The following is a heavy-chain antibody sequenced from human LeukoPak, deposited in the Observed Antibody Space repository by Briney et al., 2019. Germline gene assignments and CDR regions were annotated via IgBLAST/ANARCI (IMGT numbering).Heavy chain of an antibody. CDR2: LNQDGNVW. D-gene: IGHD3-16*01. J-gene: IGHJ4*02. Sequence: GGSLRLSCAASGFTFSSHWVTWVRQAPGKGLEFVANLNQDGNVWNYVDSVRGRFTISRDNAKNSVHLQLNSLRVEDTAVYYCARDWGWTTFDSWGQGTLVAVSS. CDR1: GFTFSSHW. V-gene: IGHV3-7*01. CDR3: ARDWGWTTFDS.